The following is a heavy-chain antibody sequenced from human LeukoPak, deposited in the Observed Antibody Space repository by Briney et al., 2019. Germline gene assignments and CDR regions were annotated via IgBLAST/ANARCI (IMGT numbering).Heavy chain of an antibody. Sequence: GGSLRLSCAASGFTFSNAWMTCVRQAPEKGLEWVGRMKSKTDGGTTDYAAPLEDRFNISRDDSKNTLYLQMNSLKTEDTAVYYCTTAVKYTSGWFYFDYWGQGSLVTVSS. D-gene: IGHD6-19*01. CDR2: MKSKTDGGTT. CDR1: GFTFSNAW. V-gene: IGHV3-15*01. CDR3: TTAVKYTSGWFYFDY. J-gene: IGHJ4*02.